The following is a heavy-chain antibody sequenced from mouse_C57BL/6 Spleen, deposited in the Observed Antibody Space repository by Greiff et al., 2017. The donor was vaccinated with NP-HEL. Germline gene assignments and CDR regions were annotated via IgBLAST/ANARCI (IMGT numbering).Heavy chain of an antibody. CDR3: ARRRAQLGLDY. J-gene: IGHJ2*01. D-gene: IGHD4-1*02. Sequence: VQLQQPGAELVMPGASVKLSCKASGYTFTSYWMHWVKQRPGQGLEWIGEIDPSDSYTNYNQKFKGKSTLTVDKSSSTAYMQLSSLTSEDSAVYYCARRRAQLGLDYWGQGTTLTVSS. CDR1: GYTFTSYW. CDR2: IDPSDSYT. V-gene: IGHV1-69*01.